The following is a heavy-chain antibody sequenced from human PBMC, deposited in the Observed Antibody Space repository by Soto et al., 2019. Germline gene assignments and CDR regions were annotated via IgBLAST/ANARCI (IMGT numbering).Heavy chain of an antibody. D-gene: IGHD6-19*01. V-gene: IGHV5-10-1*03. CDR2: IDPSDSYT. Sequence: EVQLVQSGAEVKKPGESLRISCKGSGYSFTSYWISWVRQMPGKGLEWMGRIDPSDSYTNYSPSFQGHVTISADKSISTAYLQWSSLKASDTAMYYCARHGTGAVATSYYYYGMDVWGQGTTVTVSS. CDR3: ARHGTGAVATSYYYYGMDV. J-gene: IGHJ6*02. CDR1: GYSFTSYW.